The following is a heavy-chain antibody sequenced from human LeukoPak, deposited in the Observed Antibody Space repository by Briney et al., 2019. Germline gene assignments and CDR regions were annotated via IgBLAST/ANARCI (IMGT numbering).Heavy chain of an antibody. V-gene: IGHV3-30*18. CDR2: ISYDGSNK. D-gene: IGHD2-15*01. CDR1: GFTFGSYS. Sequence: GGSLRLSWAASGFTFGSYSMNWVRQAQGKGLEWVAVISYDGSNKYYADSVKGRFTISRDNSKNTLYLQMNSLRAEDTAVYYCAKDVSGPNPRDWGQGTLVTVSS. CDR3: AKDVSGPNPRD. J-gene: IGHJ4*02.